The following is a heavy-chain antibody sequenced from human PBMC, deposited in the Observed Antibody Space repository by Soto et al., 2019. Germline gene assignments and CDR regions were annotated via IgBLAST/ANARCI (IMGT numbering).Heavy chain of an antibody. D-gene: IGHD3-10*01. V-gene: IGHV1-69*13. J-gene: IGHJ5*02. CDR2: IIPIFGTA. Sequence: SVKVSCKAAGGTLSSYAISWVRQAHGQGLEWMGGIIPIFGTANYAQKFQGRVTITADESTSTAYMELSSLRSEDTAVFYCSLAPAAFGEYLTWFDPLGHGTLVTVS. CDR3: SLAPAAFGEYLTWFDP. CDR1: GGTLSSYA.